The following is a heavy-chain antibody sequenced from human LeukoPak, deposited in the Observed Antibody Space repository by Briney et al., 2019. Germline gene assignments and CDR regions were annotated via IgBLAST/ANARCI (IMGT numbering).Heavy chain of an antibody. J-gene: IGHJ3*02. CDR3: ASHLVDTAMQGAFDI. CDR2: IYHSGST. D-gene: IGHD5-18*01. CDR1: GGSISSYY. Sequence: SETLSLTCTVSGGSISSYYWSWIRQPPGKGLEWIGYIYHSGSTNYNPSLKSRVTISVDTSKNQFSLKLSSVTAADTAVYYCASHLVDTAMQGAFDIWGQGTMVTVSS. V-gene: IGHV4-59*08.